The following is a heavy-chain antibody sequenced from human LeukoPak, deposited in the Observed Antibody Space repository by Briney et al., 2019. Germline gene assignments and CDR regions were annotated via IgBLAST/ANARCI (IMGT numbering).Heavy chain of an antibody. D-gene: IGHD5-18*01. J-gene: IGHJ4*02. CDR1: GDSVSSNSAA. CDR3: TREYTYGRIDY. V-gene: IGHV6-1*01. CDR2: TYYRSKWYN. Sequence: SQTLSLTCAISGDSVSSNSAAWNWFRQSPSRGLEWLGRTYYRSKWYNDYVLYVKSRITLLPDTSKNQFSLQLTSVTPEDTAVYYCTREYTYGRIDYWGQGTLVTVSS.